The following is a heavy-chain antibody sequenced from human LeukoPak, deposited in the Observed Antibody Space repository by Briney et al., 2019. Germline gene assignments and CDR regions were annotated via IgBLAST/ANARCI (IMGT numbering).Heavy chain of an antibody. D-gene: IGHD3-22*01. J-gene: IGHJ4*02. CDR3: AKDRDGGCYDSSGYPDY. V-gene: IGHV3-43*02. CDR2: ISGDGGST. CDR1: GFTFDDYA. Sequence: GGSLRLSCAASGFTFDDYAMHWVRQAPGKGLEWVSLISGDGGSTYYADSVKGRFTISRDNSKNSLYLQMNSLRTEDTALYYCAKDRDGGCYDSSGYPDYWGQGTLVTVSS.